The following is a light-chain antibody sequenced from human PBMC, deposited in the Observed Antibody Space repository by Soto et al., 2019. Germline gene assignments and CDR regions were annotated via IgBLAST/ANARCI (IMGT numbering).Light chain of an antibody. CDR1: QSISRY. Sequence: DIQMTQSPSSLSASVGDRVTITCRASQSISRYLNWYQQKPGKAPNLLIYVASSLQSEVPSRFSGRGSGTDFTLTITSXQPEDFATYYCQQSYGTPITFGQGTRLEIK. J-gene: IGKJ5*01. V-gene: IGKV1-39*01. CDR2: VAS. CDR3: QQSYGTPIT.